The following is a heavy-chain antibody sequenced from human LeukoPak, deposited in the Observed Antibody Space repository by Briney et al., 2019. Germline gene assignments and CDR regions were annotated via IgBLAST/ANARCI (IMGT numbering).Heavy chain of an antibody. V-gene: IGHV3-23*01. CDR1: GFTFATYA. J-gene: IGHJ5*02. D-gene: IGHD6-6*01. Sequence: GGSLRLSCAASGFTFATYAMSWVRQAPGKGLECVSSISGSAGTTSYADSVKGRFTISRDNSKDTLYLQMTNLRAEDTAIYYCAKDGGIAARPNWFDPWGQGTLVTVSS. CDR2: ISGSAGTT. CDR3: AKDGGIAARPNWFDP.